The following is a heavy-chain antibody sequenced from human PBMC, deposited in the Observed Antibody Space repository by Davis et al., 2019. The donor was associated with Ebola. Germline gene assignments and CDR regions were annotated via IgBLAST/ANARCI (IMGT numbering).Heavy chain of an antibody. CDR3: ARLRRGRGYCSGGSCYSLSGDWYFDL. Sequence: SETLSLTFAAHGWSFSGYYWSWIRQPPGKGLEWIGELNHSGSTNYNPSLKSRVTISVDTSKNQFSLKLSSVTAADTAVYYCARLRRGRGYCSGGSCYSLSGDWYFDLWGRGTLVTVSS. CDR2: LNHSGST. D-gene: IGHD2-15*01. V-gene: IGHV4-34*01. J-gene: IGHJ2*01. CDR1: GWSFSGYY.